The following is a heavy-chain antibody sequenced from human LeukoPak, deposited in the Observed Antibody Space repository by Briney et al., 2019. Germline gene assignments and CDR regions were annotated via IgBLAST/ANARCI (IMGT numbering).Heavy chain of an antibody. CDR3: ARGLSPPSYCSSTSRQRPRYYYYYMDV. V-gene: IGHV4-61*02. D-gene: IGHD2-2*01. J-gene: IGHJ6*03. Sequence: SETLSLTCTVSGGSVTSGNYYWNWIRQPAGKGLEWIGRIYTNGGASYNPSLKSRVTISIDASKNQFSLKLSSVTAADTAVYYCARGLSPPSYCSSTSRQRPRYYYYYMDVWGKGTTVTVSS. CDR2: IYTNGGA. CDR1: GGSVTSGNYY.